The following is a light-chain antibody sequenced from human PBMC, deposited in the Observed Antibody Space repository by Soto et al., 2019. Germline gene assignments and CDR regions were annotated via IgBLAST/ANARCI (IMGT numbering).Light chain of an antibody. Sequence: DVVMTQSPLSLSVTLGQPASISCKSSQTLVYSDGNAYLNWFHQRPGQSPRRLIYKVSRRDSGGPDRFSGSGSGNEFTQTISRVEAEDIGVYNCMQGTPWPPRTFGQGTKLEIK. CDR1: QTLVYSDGNAY. CDR3: MQGTPWPPRT. CDR2: KVS. J-gene: IGKJ2*01. V-gene: IGKV2-30*01.